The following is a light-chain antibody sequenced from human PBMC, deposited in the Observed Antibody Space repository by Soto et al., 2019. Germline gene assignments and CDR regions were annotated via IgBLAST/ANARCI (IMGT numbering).Light chain of an antibody. Sequence: QSVLTQPASVSGSPGQSITISCTGTSSDVGGYNYVSWYQQHPGKAPKLMIYEVSNRPSGVSNRFSGSKSGNTASLTISGLQAEDEDDYYCSSYTSSSTLRVFGGGTKLTVL. CDR2: EVS. CDR1: SSDVGGYNY. CDR3: SSYTSSSTLRV. J-gene: IGLJ2*01. V-gene: IGLV2-14*01.